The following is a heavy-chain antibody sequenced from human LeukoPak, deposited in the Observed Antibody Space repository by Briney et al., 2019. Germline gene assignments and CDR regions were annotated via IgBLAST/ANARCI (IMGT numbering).Heavy chain of an antibody. Sequence: GASVKVSCKASGYTFTSYGISWVRQAPGQGLQWMGWISAYNDNTDYAQNLQGRVTMTTDTSTSTAYMELRSLRSDDTAVYYCAGSCSGGSCYSSYYYYYMDVWGKGTKVTVSS. J-gene: IGHJ6*03. CDR2: ISAYNDNT. CDR1: GYTFTSYG. CDR3: AGSCSGGSCYSSYYYYYMDV. D-gene: IGHD2-15*01. V-gene: IGHV1-18*01.